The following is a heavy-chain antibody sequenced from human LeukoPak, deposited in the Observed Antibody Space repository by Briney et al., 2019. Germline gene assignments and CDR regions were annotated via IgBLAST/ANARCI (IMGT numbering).Heavy chain of an antibody. CDR1: GFTFSNYR. Sequence: GGSLRLSCAASGFTFSNYRMNWVRQAPGMGLEWVASISTSGGETYYGDSVKGRFTISRDNAKNSLYLQMNSLRAEDTAVYYCARDRYSYGYNWFDPWGQGTLVTVSS. CDR3: ARDRYSYGYNWFDP. CDR2: ISTSGGET. J-gene: IGHJ5*02. D-gene: IGHD5-18*01. V-gene: IGHV3-21*01.